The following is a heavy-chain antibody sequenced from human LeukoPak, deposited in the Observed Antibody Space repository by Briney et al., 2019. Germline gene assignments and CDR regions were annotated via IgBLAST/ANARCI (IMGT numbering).Heavy chain of an antibody. D-gene: IGHD5-24*01. CDR3: ARVEMATTHYGVLGAFDI. CDR2: IPYDGTNK. CDR1: GFIFSNYV. V-gene: IGHV3-30-3*01. J-gene: IGHJ3*02. Sequence: PGGSLRLSCAASGFIFSNYVMEWVRQAPGKGLEWVAVIPYDGTNKYYTDSMKGRFTISRDNSKNTVYLEMNSLRAEDTAVYYCARVEMATTHYGVLGAFDIWGQGTMVTVSS.